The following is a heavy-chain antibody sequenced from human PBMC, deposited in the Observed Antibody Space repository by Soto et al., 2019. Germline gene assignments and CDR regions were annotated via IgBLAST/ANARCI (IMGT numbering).Heavy chain of an antibody. V-gene: IGHV3-23*01. D-gene: IGHD4-17*01. Sequence: GGSLRLSCAASGFSFRSYAMSWVRQAPGKGLEKVSAISGSGGSTYYADSVKGRFTISRDNSKNTLYLQMNSLRAEDTAVYYCAKDLGGDYEVWDYYYYGMDVWGQGT. J-gene: IGHJ6*02. CDR2: ISGSGGST. CDR3: AKDLGGDYEVWDYYYYGMDV. CDR1: GFSFRSYA.